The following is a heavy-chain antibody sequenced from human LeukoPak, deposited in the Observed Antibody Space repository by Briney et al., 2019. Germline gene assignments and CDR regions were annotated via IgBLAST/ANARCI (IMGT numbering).Heavy chain of an antibody. V-gene: IGHV3-30*02. J-gene: IGHJ4*02. CDR3: AKVRFLEWLPNYFDY. CDR2: IRYDGSNK. Sequence: GGSLRLSCAASGFTFSSYGMHWVRQAPGKGLEWVAFIRYDGSNKYYADSVKGRFTISRDNSKNTLYLQMNSLRAEDTAVYYCAKVRFLEWLPNYFDYWGQGTLVTVCS. D-gene: IGHD3-3*01. CDR1: GFTFSSYG.